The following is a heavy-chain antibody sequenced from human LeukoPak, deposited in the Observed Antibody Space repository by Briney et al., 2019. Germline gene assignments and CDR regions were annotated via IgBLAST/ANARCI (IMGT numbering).Heavy chain of an antibody. CDR3: AKDWGA. J-gene: IGHJ5*02. V-gene: IGHV3-30*18. D-gene: IGHD3-16*01. Sequence: GGSLRLSCAASGFTFSSYWMSWVRQAPGKGLEWVAVISYDGSNKYYADSVKGRFTISRDNSKNTLYLQMNSLRAEDTAVFYCAKDWGAWGQGTLVTVSS. CDR1: GFTFSSYW. CDR2: ISYDGSNK.